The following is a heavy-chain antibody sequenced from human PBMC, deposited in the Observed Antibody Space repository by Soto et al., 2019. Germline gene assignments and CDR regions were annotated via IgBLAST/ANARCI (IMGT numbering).Heavy chain of an antibody. CDR2: IIPIFGTA. Sequence: QVQLVQSGAEVKKPGSSVKVSCKASGGTFSSYAISWVRQAPGQGLEWMGGIIPIFGTANSAQKFQGRVTITADESTSTAYMELSSLRSEDTAVYYCARDRPPIVVVPAAIPDYYYGMDVWGQGTTVTVSS. J-gene: IGHJ6*02. CDR1: GGTFSSYA. V-gene: IGHV1-69*01. CDR3: ARDRPPIVVVPAAIPDYYYGMDV. D-gene: IGHD2-2*02.